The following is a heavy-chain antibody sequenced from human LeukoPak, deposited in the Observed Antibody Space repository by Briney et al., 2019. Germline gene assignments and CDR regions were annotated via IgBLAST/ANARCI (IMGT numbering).Heavy chain of an antibody. V-gene: IGHV4-4*07. D-gene: IGHD3-22*01. J-gene: IGHJ4*02. Sequence: SENLPLTCTVSGGSISSYYWSWIRQPAGKGLEWIGRIYTSGSTNYNPSLKSRVTMSVDTSKNQFSLKLSSVTAADTAVYYCARDGDKANYYDSSGYRTPRYFDYWGQGTLVTVSS. CDR2: IYTSGST. CDR1: GGSISSYY. CDR3: ARDGDKANYYDSSGYRTPRYFDY.